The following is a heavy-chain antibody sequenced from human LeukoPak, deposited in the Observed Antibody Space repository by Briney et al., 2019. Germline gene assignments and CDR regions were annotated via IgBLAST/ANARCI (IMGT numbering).Heavy chain of an antibody. V-gene: IGHV3-30*02. D-gene: IGHD6-13*01. J-gene: IGHJ4*02. CDR3: ATSSDGSTWYPFDY. Sequence: AGGSLRLSCAASGFTFSTYDMHWVRQAPGKGLEWVAFIRYDGSNKYYVDSVKGRFTISRDNSKNTLSLQMNGLRAEDTAVYYCATSSDGSTWYPFDYWGQGTLVTVSS. CDR2: IRYDGSNK. CDR1: GFTFSTYD.